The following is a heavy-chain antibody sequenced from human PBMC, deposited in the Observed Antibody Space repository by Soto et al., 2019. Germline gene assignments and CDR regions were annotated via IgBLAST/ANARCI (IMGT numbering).Heavy chain of an antibody. J-gene: IGHJ4*02. V-gene: IGHV5-10-1*01. CDR3: ARQIYDSDTGPNFQYYFDS. Sequence: PGESLKISCKGFGYSFAGYWITWVRQKPGKGLEWMGRIDPSDSQTYYSPSFRGHVTISVTKSITTVFLQWGSLRASDTAMYYCARQIYDSDTGPNFQYYFDSWGQGTPVTVSS. CDR1: GYSFAGYW. D-gene: IGHD3-22*01. CDR2: IDPSDSQT.